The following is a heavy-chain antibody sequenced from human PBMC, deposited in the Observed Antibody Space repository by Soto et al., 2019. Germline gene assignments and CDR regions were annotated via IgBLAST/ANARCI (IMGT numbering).Heavy chain of an antibody. Sequence: ASETLSLTCTVSGGSISSGGYYWSWIRQHPGKGLEWIGYIYYSGSTYYNPSLKSRVTISVDTSKNQFSLKLSSVTAADTAVYYCASSSSWYRANDYWGQGTLVTVSS. CDR2: IYYSGST. CDR1: GGSISSGGYY. D-gene: IGHD6-13*01. J-gene: IGHJ4*02. CDR3: ASSSSWYRANDY. V-gene: IGHV4-31*03.